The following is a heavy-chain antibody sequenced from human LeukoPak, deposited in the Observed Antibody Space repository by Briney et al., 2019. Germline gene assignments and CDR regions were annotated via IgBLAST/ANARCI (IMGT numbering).Heavy chain of an antibody. CDR1: GFIFSNYG. V-gene: IGHV3-33*01. Sequence: GGSLRLSCAASGFIFSNYGMHWVRQAPGKGLEWVAVIWYDGSNKYYGDSVKGRFTISRDNSEDTLYLQMNSLRDEDTAVYYCARDRGSGWYVFDYWGQGTLVTVSS. D-gene: IGHD6-19*01. CDR2: IWYDGSNK. CDR3: ARDRGSGWYVFDY. J-gene: IGHJ4*02.